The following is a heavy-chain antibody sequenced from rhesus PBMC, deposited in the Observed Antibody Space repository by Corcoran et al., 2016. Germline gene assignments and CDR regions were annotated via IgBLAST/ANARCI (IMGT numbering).Heavy chain of an antibody. CDR3: ARRIAAPPSYYFDY. CDR2: MYGSSGNT. D-gene: IGHD6-13*01. V-gene: IGHV4-76*01. CDR1: GYSISSGYD. Sequence: QVQLQESGPGVVKPSETLSLTCGVSGYSISSGYDWSWIRQPPGKGLEWIGYMYGSSGNTKYHPSLKNRGTISKDTSKNQFSLTLSSVTAADTAVYYCARRIAAPPSYYFDYWGQGVLVTVSS. J-gene: IGHJ4*01.